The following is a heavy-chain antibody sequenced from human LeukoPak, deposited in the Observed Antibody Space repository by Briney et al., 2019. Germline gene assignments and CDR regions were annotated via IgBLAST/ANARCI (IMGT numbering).Heavy chain of an antibody. Sequence: SETLSLTCTVCGGSFSSYYWSWIRQRPGKGLEWIGYIYYSGSTNYNPSLKSRVTISVDTSNNQFSLRLNSVTAADTAVYYCAREGGEGNFGYWGQGTLVTVSS. CDR3: AREGGEGNFGY. CDR2: IYYSGST. J-gene: IGHJ4*02. D-gene: IGHD2-15*01. CDR1: GGSFSSYY. V-gene: IGHV4-59*01.